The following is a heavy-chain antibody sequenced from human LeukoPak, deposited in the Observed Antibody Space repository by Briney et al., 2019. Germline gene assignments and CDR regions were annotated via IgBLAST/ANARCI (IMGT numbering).Heavy chain of an antibody. J-gene: IGHJ4*02. Sequence: ASVKVSCKASGYVFTNYGVSWVRQAPGQGLEWVGWISTYDSHTNYAPKFQGRLTMTTDTSTSTAYMELESLTSDDTAVYFCARDLGWLHYEDWGQGTLVTVSS. D-gene: IGHD5-12*01. CDR1: GYVFTNYG. CDR2: ISTYDSHT. V-gene: IGHV1-18*01. CDR3: ARDLGWLHYED.